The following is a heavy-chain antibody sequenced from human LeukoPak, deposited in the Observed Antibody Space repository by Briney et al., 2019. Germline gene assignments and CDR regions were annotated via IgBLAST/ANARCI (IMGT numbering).Heavy chain of an antibody. D-gene: IGHD3-10*01. CDR3: AKDLVLWFGELRSPFDY. CDR2: ISGSGDST. J-gene: IGHJ4*02. Sequence: PGGSLRLSCAASGFTFSSYAMSWVRQAPGKGLEWVSAISGSGDSTYYADSVKGRFTISRDNSKNTLYLQMNSLRAEDTAVYYCAKDLVLWFGELRSPFDYWGQGTLVTVSS. CDR1: GFTFSSYA. V-gene: IGHV3-23*01.